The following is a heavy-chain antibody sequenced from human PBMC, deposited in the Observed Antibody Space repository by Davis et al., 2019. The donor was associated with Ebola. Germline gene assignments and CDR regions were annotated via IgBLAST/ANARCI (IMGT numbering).Heavy chain of an antibody. J-gene: IGHJ4*02. V-gene: IGHV3-7*03. Sequence: PGGSLRLSCAASGFTFSSYWMNWVRQAPGKGLEWVANIKQDGSEKYYVDSVKGRFTISRDNAKNSLYLQMNSLRAEDTAVYYCAKDQYYYDSSGYYTGIDYWGQGTLVTVSS. D-gene: IGHD3-22*01. CDR3: AKDQYYYDSSGYYTGIDY. CDR1: GFTFSSYW. CDR2: IKQDGSEK.